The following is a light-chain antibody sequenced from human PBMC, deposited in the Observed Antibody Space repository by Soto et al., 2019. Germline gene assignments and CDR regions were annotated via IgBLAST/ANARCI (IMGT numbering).Light chain of an antibody. J-gene: IGLJ1*01. CDR1: SPNIGVGYD. CDR2: GNN. Sequence: QSVLTQPPSVSGAPGQRVTISCTGSSPNIGVGYDVHWYQQFPGTAPKLLIFGNNIRPPWVPDRFSGFNSGTSASLAITGLQAEDEADYYCQSYDSSLSGFYVFGTGTKVTVL. V-gene: IGLV1-40*01. CDR3: QSYDSSLSGFYV.